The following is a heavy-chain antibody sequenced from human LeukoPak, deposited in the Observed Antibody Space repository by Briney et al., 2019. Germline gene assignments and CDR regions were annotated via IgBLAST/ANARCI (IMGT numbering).Heavy chain of an antibody. CDR3: AKWSGDYPSYYLDY. CDR1: GFTFRSYG. V-gene: IGHV3-33*06. CDR2: IRSDGSSK. D-gene: IGHD4-17*01. J-gene: IGHJ4*02. Sequence: GRSLRLSCAASGFTFRSYGLHWVRQAPGKGLEWVALIRSDGSSKNYADSVKGRFTISRDASKNTVYLQMNSPRAEDTAVYSCAKWSGDYPSYYLDYWGQGTLVTVSS.